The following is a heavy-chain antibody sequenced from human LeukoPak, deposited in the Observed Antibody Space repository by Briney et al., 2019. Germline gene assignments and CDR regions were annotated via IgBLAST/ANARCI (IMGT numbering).Heavy chain of an antibody. CDR2: INPNSGGT. Sequence: ASVKVSCKASGYTFTSYGISWVRQAPGQGLEWMGWINPNSGGTNYAQKFQGSVTMTRDTSITTAYMEPSRLRSDDTAVYYCATGRAYGDYFDAFDIWGQGTMVTVSS. J-gene: IGHJ3*02. V-gene: IGHV1-2*02. CDR3: ATGRAYGDYFDAFDI. CDR1: GYTFTSYG. D-gene: IGHD4-17*01.